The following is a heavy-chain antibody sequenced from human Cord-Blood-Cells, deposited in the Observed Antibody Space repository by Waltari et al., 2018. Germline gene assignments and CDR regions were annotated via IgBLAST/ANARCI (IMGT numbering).Heavy chain of an antibody. Sequence: EVQLVESGGGLVQPVRSLRLACAASGFPFDDYAKHRVRQGPGTGLEWVSGISWNRGSIGYADSVKGRFTISRDNAKNSLYLQMNSLRAEDTALYYCAKDMGLICGYDQWGAFDIWSQGTMVTVSS. J-gene: IGHJ3*02. V-gene: IGHV3-9*01. CDR2: ISWNRGSI. CDR1: GFPFDDYA. CDR3: AKDMGLICGYDQWGAFDI. D-gene: IGHD5-12*01.